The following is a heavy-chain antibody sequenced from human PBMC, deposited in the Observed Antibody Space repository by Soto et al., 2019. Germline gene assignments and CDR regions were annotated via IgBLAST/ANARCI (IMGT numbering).Heavy chain of an antibody. Sequence: VGSLRLSCAASGFTFSSYEMNWVCQAPGKGLEWVSYISSSGSTIYYADSVKGRFTISRDNAKNSLYLQMNSLRAEDTAVYYCASPTYYDFWSGYYRDYWGQGTQVTVSS. CDR3: ASPTYYDFWSGYYRDY. D-gene: IGHD3-3*01. CDR1: GFTFSSYE. J-gene: IGHJ4*02. V-gene: IGHV3-48*03. CDR2: ISSSGSTI.